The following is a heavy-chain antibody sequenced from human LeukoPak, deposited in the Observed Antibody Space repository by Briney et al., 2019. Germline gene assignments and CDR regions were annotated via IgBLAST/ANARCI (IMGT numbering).Heavy chain of an antibody. J-gene: IGHJ4*02. Sequence: PGGSLRLSCAASRFTFSTYWMTWVRQAPGKGLEWVANINEDGSEKFYVDSVKGRFTIYRDNAKKSVYLQMNSLIAEDTALYYCARDQGAAGDYWGQGTLVTVSS. CDR1: RFTFSTYW. CDR2: INEDGSEK. V-gene: IGHV3-7*01. D-gene: IGHD6-13*01. CDR3: ARDQGAAGDY.